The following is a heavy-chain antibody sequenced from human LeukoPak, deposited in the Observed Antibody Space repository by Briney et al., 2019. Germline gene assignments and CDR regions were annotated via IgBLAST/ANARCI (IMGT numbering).Heavy chain of an antibody. J-gene: IGHJ5*02. CDR3: ARGLQRAKNWFDP. CDR2: ISSTGNYI. CDR1: GFTLSSYT. D-gene: IGHD4/OR15-4a*01. Sequence: PGESLRLSCAASGFTLSSYTMNWVRQAPGKGLEWVSSISSTGNYIYYADSVKGRFNISRDSAKNSLCLQMNSLRAEVTAVYYCARGLQRAKNWFDPWGQGTLVTVSS. V-gene: IGHV3-21*01.